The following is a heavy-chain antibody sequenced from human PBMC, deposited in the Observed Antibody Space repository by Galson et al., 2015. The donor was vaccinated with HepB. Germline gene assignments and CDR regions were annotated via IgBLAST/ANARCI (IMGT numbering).Heavy chain of an antibody. V-gene: IGHV3-48*02. J-gene: IGHJ4*02. Sequence: SLRLSCAASGFTFSSYSMNWVRQAPGKGLEWVSYISSSSSTIYYADSVKGRFTISRDNAKNSLYLQMNSLRDEDTAVYYCAREVRYMVRGVTYYFDYWGQGTLVTVSS. D-gene: IGHD3-10*01. CDR3: AREVRYMVRGVTYYFDY. CDR1: GFTFSSYS. CDR2: ISSSSSTI.